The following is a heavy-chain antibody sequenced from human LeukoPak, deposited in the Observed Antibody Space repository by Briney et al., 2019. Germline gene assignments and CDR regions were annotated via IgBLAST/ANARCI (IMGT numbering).Heavy chain of an antibody. CDR1: GYTLTELS. CDR3: AREGNSQYYYDSSGYPGGWYY. CDR2: INPNSGGT. V-gene: IGHV1-2*02. Sequence: GASVKVSCKVSGYTLTELSMHWVRQAPGQGLEWMGWINPNSGGTNYAQKFQGRVTMTRDTSISTAYMELSRLRSVDTAVYYCAREGNSQYYYDSSGYPGGWYYWGQGTLVTVSS. D-gene: IGHD3-22*01. J-gene: IGHJ4*02.